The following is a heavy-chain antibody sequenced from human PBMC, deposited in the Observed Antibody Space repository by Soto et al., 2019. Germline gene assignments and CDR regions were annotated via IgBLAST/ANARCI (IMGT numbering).Heavy chain of an antibody. CDR2: IDWDDDK. CDR3: ARYTVTTYAFDV. V-gene: IGHV2-70*11. Sequence: SGPTLGKPTQNLIVTCTFSGFSLSTSGMCVSWIRQPPGKALEWLARIDWDDDKYYSTSLKTRLTVSKDTSKNQVVLTMTNMDPEDTATYYCARYTVTTYAFDVWGQGTMVTVSS. CDR1: GFSLSTSGMC. D-gene: IGHD4-17*01. J-gene: IGHJ3*01.